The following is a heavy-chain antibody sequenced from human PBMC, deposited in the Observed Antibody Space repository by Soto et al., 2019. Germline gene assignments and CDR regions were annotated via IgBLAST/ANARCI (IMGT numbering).Heavy chain of an antibody. Sequence: ASVKVSCKASGYTFTRYAMHWVRQAPGQRLEWMGWINAGYGHTKYSQNFQGRVTITRDTSANTVYMELNSLRSEDTAVYYCTSIQWLVPLFGMDVWGQGTTVTVSS. CDR3: TSIQWLVPLFGMDV. CDR2: INAGYGHT. J-gene: IGHJ6*02. D-gene: IGHD6-19*01. CDR1: GYTFTRYA. V-gene: IGHV1-3*01.